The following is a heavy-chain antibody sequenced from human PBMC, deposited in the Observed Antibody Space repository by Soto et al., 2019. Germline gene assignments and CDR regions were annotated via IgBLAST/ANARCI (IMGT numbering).Heavy chain of an antibody. CDR3: ANPRQASCPSGACLPPLDV. V-gene: IGHV1-69*13. D-gene: IGHD2-21*01. CDR2: IIPIFGTA. CDR1: GGTFSSYA. J-gene: IGHJ6*02. Sequence: SVKVSCKASGGTFSSYAISWVRQAPGQGLEWMGGIIPIFGTANYVQKFQGRVTITADESTSTAYMELSSLRSEDTAVYYCANPRQASCPSGACLPPLDVWGQGTTVTVSS.